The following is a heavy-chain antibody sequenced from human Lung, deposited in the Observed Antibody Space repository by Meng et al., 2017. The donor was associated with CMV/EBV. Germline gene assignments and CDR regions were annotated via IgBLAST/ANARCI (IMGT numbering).Heavy chain of an antibody. J-gene: IGHJ6*02. D-gene: IGHD6-19*01. CDR1: GFTFSSYS. CDR2: ISSSSSYI. CDR3: ASLRYSSGWLYYYYGMDG. Sequence: GEXXKISCAASGFTFSSYSMNWVRQAPGKGLEWVSSISSSSSYIYYADSVKGRFTISRDNAKNSLYLQMNSLRAEDTAVYYCASLRYSSGWLYYYYGMDGXGQGXAVTVSS. V-gene: IGHV3-21*01.